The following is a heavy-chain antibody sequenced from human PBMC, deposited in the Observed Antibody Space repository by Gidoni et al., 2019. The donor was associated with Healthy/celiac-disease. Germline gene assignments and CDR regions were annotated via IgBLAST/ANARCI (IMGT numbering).Heavy chain of an antibody. CDR2: INPNSGGT. J-gene: IGHJ3*02. CDR1: GYTFTGYY. V-gene: IGHV1-2*04. Sequence: QVQLVQSGAEVKKPGASVKVSCKASGYTFTGYYMHWVRQAPGQGLEWMGWINPNSGGTNYEQKFQGWVTMTRDTSISTAYMELSRLRSDDTAVYYCAREAHPPLDAFDIWGQGTMVTVSS. CDR3: AREAHPPLDAFDI.